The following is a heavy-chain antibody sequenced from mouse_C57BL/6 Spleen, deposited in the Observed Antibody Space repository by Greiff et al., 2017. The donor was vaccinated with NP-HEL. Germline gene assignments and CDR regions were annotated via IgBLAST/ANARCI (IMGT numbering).Heavy chain of an antibody. V-gene: IGHV14-4*01. Sequence: EVQLQQSGAELVRPGASVKLSCTASGFNIKDDYMHWVKQRPEQGLEWIGWIDPENGDTEYASKFQGKATITADTSSNTAYLQLSSLTSEDTAVYYCTRWDYDIGAYWGQGTLVTVSA. D-gene: IGHD2-4*01. J-gene: IGHJ3*01. CDR2: IDPENGDT. CDR1: GFNIKDDY. CDR3: TRWDYDIGAY.